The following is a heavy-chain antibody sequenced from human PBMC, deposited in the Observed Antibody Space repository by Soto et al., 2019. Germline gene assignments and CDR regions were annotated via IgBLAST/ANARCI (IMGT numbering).Heavy chain of an antibody. CDR2: INDGGRT. V-gene: IGHV4-34*01. D-gene: IGHD1-20*01. J-gene: IGHJ4*02. CDR1: GESFNGYY. CDR3: ASGDYITTVGTIDY. Sequence: SETLSLTCAVYGESFNGYYWTWIRQAPGKGLEWIGEINDGGRTNYNPSLESRVTISVDTSKNQFSLKLGSMTAADTALYYCASGDYITTVGTIDYWGQGTQVTVSS.